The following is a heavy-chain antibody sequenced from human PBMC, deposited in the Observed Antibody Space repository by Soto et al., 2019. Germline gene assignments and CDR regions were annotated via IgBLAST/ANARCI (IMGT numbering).Heavy chain of an antibody. V-gene: IGHV3-33*01. CDR1: GFTFSSYG. CDR2: IWYDGSNK. CDR3: ARDFRDDSSGYDYI. J-gene: IGHJ4*02. Sequence: PGETLRHCCAASGFTFSSYGMHWVRQAPGKGLEWVAVIWYDGSNKYYADSVKGRFTISRDNSKDTLYLQMNSLRAEDTAVYYCARDFRDDSSGYDYIWGQTPLVTVSS. D-gene: IGHD3-22*01.